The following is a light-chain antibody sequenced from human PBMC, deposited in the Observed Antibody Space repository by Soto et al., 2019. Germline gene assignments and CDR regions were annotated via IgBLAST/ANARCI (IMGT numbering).Light chain of an antibody. J-gene: IGKJ3*01. CDR3: QRRSNWSPGFT. Sequence: VLTQSPATMSLSPGERATLSCRTSQSVGSYLAWFQQKPSPAPRLLIYDASNRATGIPARFSGSGSGTDFTLTISSLESEESAIYYCQRRSNWSPGFTSGPRTKVD. CDR1: QSVGSY. V-gene: IGKV3-11*01. CDR2: DAS.